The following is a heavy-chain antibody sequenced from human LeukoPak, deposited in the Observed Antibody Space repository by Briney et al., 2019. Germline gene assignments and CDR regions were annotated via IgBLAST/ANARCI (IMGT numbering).Heavy chain of an antibody. CDR2: ISGSTTFI. CDR1: GFTFSDYY. CDR3: AREMASYGMDV. Sequence: PGGTLRLSCAASGFTFSDYYMNCIRQAPGKGLERVSYISGSTTFIYYADSVKGRFTISRDNAKNSLYLQMNSLRADDTAVYYCAREMASYGMDVWGQGTTVTVSS. J-gene: IGHJ6*02. V-gene: IGHV3-11*01. D-gene: IGHD5-24*01.